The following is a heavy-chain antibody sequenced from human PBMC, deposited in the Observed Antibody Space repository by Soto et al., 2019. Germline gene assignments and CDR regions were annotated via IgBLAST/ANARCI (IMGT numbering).Heavy chain of an antibody. D-gene: IGHD2-8*01. CDR3: ARGVISGTNYE. V-gene: IGHV1-2*02. CDR1: GYTFTDYY. J-gene: IGHJ4*02. CDR2: INSKNGGT. Sequence: QVQLVQSGAEVKKPGASVKVSCKASGYTFTDYYIHWVRQAPGQGLEWMGWINSKNGGTKYVQKFQGRVTMPRTRSITLAYMELTRLGYDDPAVYYCARGVISGTNYEWGRGPLAPVSS.